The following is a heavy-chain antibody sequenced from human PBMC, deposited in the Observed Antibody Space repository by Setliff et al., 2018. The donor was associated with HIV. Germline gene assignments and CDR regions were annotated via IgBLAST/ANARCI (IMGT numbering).Heavy chain of an antibody. J-gene: IGHJ4*02. CDR3: ARVPSGLWFGKWGN. Sequence: SVKVSCKASGGTFSSYAISWVRQAPGQGLEWMGGIIPIFGTANYAQKFQGRVTITADESTSTAYMEPSSLRSEDTAVYYCARVPSGLWFGKWGNWGQGTLITVSS. CDR2: IIPIFGTA. D-gene: IGHD3-10*01. V-gene: IGHV1-69*13. CDR1: GGTFSSYA.